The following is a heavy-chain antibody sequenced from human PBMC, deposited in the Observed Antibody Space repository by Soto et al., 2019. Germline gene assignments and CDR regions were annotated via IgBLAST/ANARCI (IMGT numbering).Heavy chain of an antibody. J-gene: IGHJ4*02. D-gene: IGHD5-12*01. V-gene: IGHV4-59*08. CDR3: ARRIVATEALDY. CDR1: GGSMSSYY. Sequence: SQPRSLRWTVSGGSMSSYYWSWIRQPPGRGLEWIGYIYYAGSTKYNPSLKSRVTISVDTSKNQFSLTVTSVTAADTAVYYCARRIVATEALDYGGQGTQVTVSS. CDR2: IYYAGST.